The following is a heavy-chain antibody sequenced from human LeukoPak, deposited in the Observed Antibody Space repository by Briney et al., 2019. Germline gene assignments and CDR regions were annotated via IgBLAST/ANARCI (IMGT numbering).Heavy chain of an antibody. CDR1: GGSFSGYY. J-gene: IGHJ6*04. V-gene: IGHV4-34*01. CDR2: INHSGST. Sequence: SETLSLTCAVYGGSFSGYYWSWIRQPPGKGLEWIGEINHSGSTNYNPSLKSRVTISVDTSKNQFSLKLSSVTAADTAVYYCARDRLYGMDVWGKGTTVTVSS. CDR3: ARDRLYGMDV.